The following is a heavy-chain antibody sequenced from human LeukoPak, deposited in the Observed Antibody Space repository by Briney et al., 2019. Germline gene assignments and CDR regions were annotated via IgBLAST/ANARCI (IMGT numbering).Heavy chain of an antibody. Sequence: PSETLSLTCAVYGGSFSGYYWSWIRQPPGKGLEWIGEINHSGSTNYNPSLRSRVTISVDTSKNQFSLKLSSVTAADTAVYYCAKHVRTSVWFFDSWGQGTLVTVSS. CDR2: INHSGST. J-gene: IGHJ4*02. V-gene: IGHV4-34*01. CDR1: GGSFSGYY. CDR3: AKHVRTSVWFFDS. D-gene: IGHD6-19*01.